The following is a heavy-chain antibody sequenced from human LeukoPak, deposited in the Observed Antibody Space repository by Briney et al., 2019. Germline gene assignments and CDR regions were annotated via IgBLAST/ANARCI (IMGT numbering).Heavy chain of an antibody. CDR2: ISYDGSNK. CDR3: AEIAVAGITHY. CDR1: GFTFSSYG. J-gene: IGHJ4*02. Sequence: GGSLRLSCAASGFTFSSYGMHWVRQAPGKGLEWVAVISYDGSNKYYADSVKGRFTISRDNSKNTLYLQMNSLRAEDTAVYYCAEIAVAGITHYWGQGTLVTVSS. V-gene: IGHV3-30*18. D-gene: IGHD6-19*01.